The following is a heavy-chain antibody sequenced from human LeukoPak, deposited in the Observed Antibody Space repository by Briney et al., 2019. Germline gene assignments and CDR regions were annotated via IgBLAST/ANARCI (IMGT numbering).Heavy chain of an antibody. CDR1: GYTFTSYA. D-gene: IGHD3-3*01. CDR3: ARDGPVRSFDY. V-gene: IGHV1-3*01. Sequence: ASVKVSCKASGYTFTSYAMHWVRQAPGQRLEWMGWINAGNGNTKYSQKFQGRVTITTDESTSTAYMELSSLRSEDTAVYYCARDGPVRSFDYWGQGTLVTVSS. J-gene: IGHJ4*02. CDR2: INAGNGNT.